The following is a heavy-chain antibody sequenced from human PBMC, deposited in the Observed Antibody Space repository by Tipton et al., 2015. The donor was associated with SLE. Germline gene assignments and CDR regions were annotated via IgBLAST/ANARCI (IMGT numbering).Heavy chain of an antibody. J-gene: IGHJ4*02. CDR1: GGSFSGYY. D-gene: IGHD6-19*01. Sequence: TLSLTCAVYGGSFSGYYWSWIRQPPGKGLEWIGEINHSGSTNYNPSLKSRVTISVDTSKYQFSLKLSSVTAADTAVYYCARDRGIAVAGTTDYWGQGTLVTVSS. CDR3: ARDRGIAVAGTTDY. CDR2: INHSGST. V-gene: IGHV4-34*01.